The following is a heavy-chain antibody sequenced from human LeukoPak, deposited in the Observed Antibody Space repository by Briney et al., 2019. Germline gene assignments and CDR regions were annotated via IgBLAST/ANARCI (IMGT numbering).Heavy chain of an antibody. CDR3: ARDEEAGGLDV. D-gene: IGHD3-10*01. Sequence: GGSLRLSCAASGFTFLAYSMHWVRQAPGKGLEWVAVMSYDETKKHYADSVKGRFTVSRDNSKNTLYLEMDSLTDDGTAVYYCARDEEAGGLDVWGQGTTVTVSS. CDR2: MSYDETKK. J-gene: IGHJ6*02. CDR1: GFTFLAYS. V-gene: IGHV3-30-3*01.